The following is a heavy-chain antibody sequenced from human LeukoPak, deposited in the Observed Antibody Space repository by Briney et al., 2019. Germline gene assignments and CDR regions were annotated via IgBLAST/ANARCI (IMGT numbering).Heavy chain of an antibody. CDR3: ARDPGSRRAFDI. Sequence: PGGSLRLSCAASGFTFSSYAMHWVRQAPGKGLEWVAVISYDGSNKYYADSVKGRFTISRDNSKNTLYLQMNSLRAEDTAVYYCARDPGSRRAFDIWGQGTMVTVSS. CDR1: GFTFSSYA. J-gene: IGHJ3*02. CDR2: ISYDGSNK. V-gene: IGHV3-30-3*01. D-gene: IGHD1-26*01.